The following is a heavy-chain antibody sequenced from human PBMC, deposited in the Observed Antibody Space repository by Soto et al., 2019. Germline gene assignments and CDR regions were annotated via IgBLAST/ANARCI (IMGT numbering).Heavy chain of an antibody. CDR3: ARTQRYYDILTGPQRYYFDY. D-gene: IGHD3-9*01. CDR2: IYYSGTT. V-gene: IGHV4-39*01. CDR1: GGSINSNSCY. Sequence: SETLSLTCTVSGGSINSNSCYWGWIRQPPGKGLEWIGSIYYSGTTYYNPSLKSRVTISVDTSKNQFSLKLNSVTAADTAVYYCARTQRYYDILTGPQRYYFDYWGQGTLVT. J-gene: IGHJ4*02.